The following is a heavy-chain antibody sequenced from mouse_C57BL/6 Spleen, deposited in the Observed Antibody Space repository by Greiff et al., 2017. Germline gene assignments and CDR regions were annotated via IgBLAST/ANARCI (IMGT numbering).Heavy chain of an antibody. CDR1: GFTFSDYG. CDR3: AREITTVVPLDY. D-gene: IGHD1-1*01. CDR2: ISSGSSTI. Sequence: EVKLVESGGGLVKPGGSLQLSCAASGFTFSDYGMHWVRQAPEKGLEWVAYISSGSSTIYYADTVKGRFTISRDNAKNTLFLQMTSLRSEDTAMYYCAREITTVVPLDYWGQGTTLTVSS. J-gene: IGHJ2*01. V-gene: IGHV5-17*01.